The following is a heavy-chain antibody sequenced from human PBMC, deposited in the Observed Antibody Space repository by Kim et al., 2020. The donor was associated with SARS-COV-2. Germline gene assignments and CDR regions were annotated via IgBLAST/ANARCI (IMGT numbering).Heavy chain of an antibody. V-gene: IGHV1-2*02. CDR1: GYTFTDYY. Sequence: ASVKVSCKASGYTFTDYYIHWVRQAPGPGLEWMGWINPNTGATNFAQKFQGRVTMTGDTSISTAYMQLSELTSDDTAVYFCARQVSLILGPDHWYFDLWGRGTLVTVSS. J-gene: IGHJ2*01. CDR2: INPNTGAT. CDR3: ARQVSLILGPDHWYFDL. D-gene: IGHD2-21*01.